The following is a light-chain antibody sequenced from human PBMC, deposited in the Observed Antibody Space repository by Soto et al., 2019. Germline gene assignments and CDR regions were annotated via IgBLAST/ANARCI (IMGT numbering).Light chain of an antibody. J-gene: IGKJ1*01. Sequence: EKVMTQSPATLSMSPGERATLSCRASENINTYLAWYQQKTGQAPRLLIYGASTRATGIPARFSGSGSGTEFTLTISSLQSEDFAVYYCQQYTNWPSWTFGQGTKVEFK. CDR1: ENINTY. CDR3: QQYTNWPSWT. V-gene: IGKV3-15*01. CDR2: GAS.